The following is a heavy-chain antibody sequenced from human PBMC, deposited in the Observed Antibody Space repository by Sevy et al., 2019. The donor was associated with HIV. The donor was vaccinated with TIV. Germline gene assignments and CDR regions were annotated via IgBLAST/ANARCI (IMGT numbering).Heavy chain of an antibody. V-gene: IGHV3-7*03. CDR1: GFMFSNYW. CDR2: IKRDGSEK. D-gene: IGHD2-2*01. J-gene: IGHJ6*02. CDR3: ARDCSSTSCLWGMDV. Sequence: GGSLRLSCVASGFMFSNYWMSWVRQAPGKGLEWVANIKRDGSEKYYVASVKGRFTISRDNAKNSLYLQMNSLRVEDTAVYYWARDCSSTSCLWGMDVWGPGTTVTVSS.